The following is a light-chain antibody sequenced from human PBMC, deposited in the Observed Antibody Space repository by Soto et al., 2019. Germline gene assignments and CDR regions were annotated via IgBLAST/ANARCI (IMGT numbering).Light chain of an antibody. CDR2: DAS. CDR3: QQYNTYWT. J-gene: IGKJ1*01. V-gene: IGKV1-5*01. CDR1: EGISSW. Sequence: DIQMTQSPSTLSASVGDRVTITCRASEGISSWLAWYQQKPGKAPKLLIYDASTLEAGVPSRFSGSGSGTEFTLTISSLQPYDFATYYCQQYNTYWTFGQGTKVEIK.